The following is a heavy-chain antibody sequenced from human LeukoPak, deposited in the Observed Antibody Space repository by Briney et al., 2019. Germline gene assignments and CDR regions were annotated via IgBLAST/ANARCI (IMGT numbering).Heavy chain of an antibody. D-gene: IGHD3-10*01. CDR2: IGRCSGTL. V-gene: IGHV3-21*01. Sequence: SLRLSCAASRFTFSRYSMNWFRQAPGKRLESVSSIGRCSGTLYYADSVKGRFTISRENAKNSLYVQISGERAEDTAVYYCARGPGSGRGNYSYGMHVWRQGTTVTVSS. CDR3: ARGPGSGRGNYSYGMHV. J-gene: IGHJ6*02. CDR1: RFTFSRYS.